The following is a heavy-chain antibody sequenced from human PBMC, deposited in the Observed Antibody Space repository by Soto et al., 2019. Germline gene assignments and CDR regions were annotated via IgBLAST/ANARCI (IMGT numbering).Heavy chain of an antibody. J-gene: IGHJ4*02. Sequence: GGSLRLSCVASGFSFSDAWMNWVRQAPGKGPEWIGRIKSKSDGGTADHAAPLIGRSTISRDDSKSTLYLQMSSLTIEDTGVYYCSAGPRWGQGTLVTVSS. CDR1: GFSFSDAW. V-gene: IGHV3-15*01. CDR2: IKSKSDGGTA. CDR3: SAGPR.